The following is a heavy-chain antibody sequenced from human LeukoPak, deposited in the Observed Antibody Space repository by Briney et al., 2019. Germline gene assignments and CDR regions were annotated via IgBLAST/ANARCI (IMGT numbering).Heavy chain of an antibody. D-gene: IGHD4-17*01. CDR3: ARGYSGYGDYVDY. J-gene: IGHJ4*02. V-gene: IGHV4-59*01. CDR2: IYYSGST. CDR1: GGSISSYY. Sequence: SETLSLTCTVSGGSISSYYWSWIRQPPGKGLEWIGYIYYSGSTNYNPSLKSRVTISVDTSKNQFSLKLSSVTAADTAVYYCARGYSGYGDYVDYWGQGTLATVSS.